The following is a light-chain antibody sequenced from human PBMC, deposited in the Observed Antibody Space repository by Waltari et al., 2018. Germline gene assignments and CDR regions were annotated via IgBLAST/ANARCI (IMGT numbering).Light chain of an antibody. V-gene: IGKV3-11*01. J-gene: IGKJ4*02. CDR1: TVIANN. Sequence: EILLTQSPTTLSLSPGEITTLSSRTRTVIANNLAWYQQKPGQAPRLLIYDTSSRATGIPARFSGSGYETDFSLTISRLEPEDFGVYYCQQRSNWPVTFGGGTKVEIK. CDR3: QQRSNWPVT. CDR2: DTS.